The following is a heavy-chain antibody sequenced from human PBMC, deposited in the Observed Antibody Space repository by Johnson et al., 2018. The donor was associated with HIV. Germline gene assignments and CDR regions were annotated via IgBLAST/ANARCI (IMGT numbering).Heavy chain of an antibody. CDR2: IGTAGDT. V-gene: IGHV3-13*01. D-gene: IGHD6-19*01. CDR3: AREPGYSSGPDAFDL. CDR1: GFTFSSYD. J-gene: IGHJ3*01. Sequence: VQLVESGGGVVQPGRSLRLSCAASGFTFSSYDMHWVRQATGKGLEWVSAIGTAGDTYYPGSVKGRFTISRENSKNTLYLQMNSLRAEDTAVYYCAREPGYSSGPDAFDLWGQGTMVTVSS.